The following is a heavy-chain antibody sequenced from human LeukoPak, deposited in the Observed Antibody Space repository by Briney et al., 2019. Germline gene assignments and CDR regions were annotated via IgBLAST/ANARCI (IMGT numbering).Heavy chain of an antibody. D-gene: IGHD3-16*01. CDR1: GGSFSGYY. CDR2: INPSGST. J-gene: IGHJ6*03. CDR3: ARRALGPLRYMDV. Sequence: SETLSLTCAVYGGSFSGYYWSWIRQPPGKGLEWIGEINPSGSTNYNPSLKSRVTISVDTSKNQFSLKLSSVTAADTAVYYCARRALGPLRYMDVWGKGTTVTVSS. V-gene: IGHV4-34*01.